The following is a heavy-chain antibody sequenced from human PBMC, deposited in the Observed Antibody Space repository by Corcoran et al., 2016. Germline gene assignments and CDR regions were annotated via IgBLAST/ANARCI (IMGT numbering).Heavy chain of an antibody. CDR1: GFTFTSAW. CDR3: TTSGDNDLGY. CDR2: IKSENDGGTI. Sequence: VQLLESGGDLVKPGGSLRLSCAAAGFTFTSAWMNWVRQAPGKGLEWVGRIKSENDGGTIDYAAPVKGRFTISRDDSKKTLYLQMNSMKIEDTAVYYCTTSGDNDLGYWGQGTPVTVSS. V-gene: IGHV3-15*07. D-gene: IGHD4-17*01. J-gene: IGHJ4*02.